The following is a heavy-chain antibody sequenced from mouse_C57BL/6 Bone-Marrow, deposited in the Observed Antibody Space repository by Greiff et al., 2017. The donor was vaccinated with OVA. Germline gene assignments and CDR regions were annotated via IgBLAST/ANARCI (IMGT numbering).Heavy chain of an antibody. D-gene: IGHD3-2*02. CDR1: GYTFTSYW. Sequence: QVHVKQPGAELVKPGASVKVSCKASGYTFTSYWMHWVKQRPGQGLEWIGRIHPSDSDTNYNQKFKGKATLTVDKSSSTAYMQLSSLTSEDSAVYYCAISGGQLRPLDYWGQGTTLTVSS. CDR2: IHPSDSDT. V-gene: IGHV1-74*01. CDR3: AISGGQLRPLDY. J-gene: IGHJ2*01.